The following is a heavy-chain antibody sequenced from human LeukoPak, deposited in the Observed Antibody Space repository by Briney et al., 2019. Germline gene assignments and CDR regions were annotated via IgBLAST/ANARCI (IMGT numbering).Heavy chain of an antibody. J-gene: IGHJ4*02. CDR1: GFTFSSYA. V-gene: IGHV3-30*04. Sequence: GRSPRLSCAASGFTFSSYAMHWVRQAPGKGLEWVAVISYDGSNKYYADSVKGRFTISRDKSKNTLYLQMNSLRAEDTAVYYCAGDEYSSSWYGLSLDYWGQGTLVTVSS. D-gene: IGHD6-13*01. CDR3: AGDEYSSSWYGLSLDY. CDR2: ISYDGSNK.